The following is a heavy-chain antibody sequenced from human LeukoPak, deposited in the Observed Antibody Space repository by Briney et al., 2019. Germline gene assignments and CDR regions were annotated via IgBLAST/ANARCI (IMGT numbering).Heavy chain of an antibody. V-gene: IGHV1-8*01. J-gene: IGHJ6*02. Sequence: ASVKVSCKASGYTFTSYDINWVRQATGQGLEWMGWMNPNSGNTGYAQKFQGRVTMTRNTSISTAYMELSSLRSEDTVVYYCARTAVAGTLLYYYYYGMDVWGQGTTVTVSS. CDR1: GYTFTSYD. D-gene: IGHD6-19*01. CDR3: ARTAVAGTLLYYYYYGMDV. CDR2: MNPNSGNT.